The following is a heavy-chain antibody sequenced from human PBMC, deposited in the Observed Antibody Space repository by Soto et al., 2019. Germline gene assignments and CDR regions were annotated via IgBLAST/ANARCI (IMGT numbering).Heavy chain of an antibody. J-gene: IGHJ4*02. D-gene: IGHD7-27*01. CDR1: GFTLRNYW. Sequence: GALRLSCAASGFTLRNYWMTWVRQAPGKGLEWVANINKDGSQKNYVDSVKGRFTIARDNGQNSLAQQINSQSVEDTAVYCCVKELGLAYWGQGALVTVSS. V-gene: IGHV3-7*03. CDR3: VKELGLAY. CDR2: INKDGSQK.